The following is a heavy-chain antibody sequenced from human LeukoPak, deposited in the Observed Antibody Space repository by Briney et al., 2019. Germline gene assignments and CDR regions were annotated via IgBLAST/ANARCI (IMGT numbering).Heavy chain of an antibody. CDR3: ARRLNFVSGAFDI. V-gene: IGHV4-34*01. CDR2: INHSGST. J-gene: IGHJ3*02. Sequence: SETLSLTCVVYGGSFSGYYWSWIRQPPGNGREWIREINHSGSTNYNPSIKSRVTISVDTSKNQFSLKLSSGTAADTAVYYFARRLNFVSGAFDIWGQGTMVTVSS. CDR1: GGSFSGYY. D-gene: IGHD5/OR15-5a*01.